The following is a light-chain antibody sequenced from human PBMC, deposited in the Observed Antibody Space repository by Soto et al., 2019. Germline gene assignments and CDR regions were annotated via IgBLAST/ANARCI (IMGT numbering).Light chain of an antibody. J-gene: IGKJ4*01. CDR2: DAS. Sequence: EIVLTQSPATLSLSPGERATLSCRASQSVSSYLAWYQQKPGQAPRLLIYDASNRATGIPARFSGSGSGTDFTLTISSLEPEDFAVYYCKQRSNWPPAHTFGGGTNVEIK. CDR1: QSVSSY. V-gene: IGKV3-11*01. CDR3: KQRSNWPPAHT.